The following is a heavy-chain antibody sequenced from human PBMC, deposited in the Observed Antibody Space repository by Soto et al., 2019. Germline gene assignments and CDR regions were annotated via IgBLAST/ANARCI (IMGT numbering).Heavy chain of an antibody. D-gene: IGHD3-3*01. V-gene: IGHV3-7*01. J-gene: IGHJ4*02. CDR1: GFIFGNYW. CDR3: ARDFRFSEDF. Sequence: EVQLVESGGGLVQPGGSLRLSCAASGFIFGNYWMTGIRQAPGKGLEWVGNIKQDGSEKYFADSVKGRFSISRDNAENSLYLQMHSLRAEDTAVYYCARDFRFSEDFWGQGTLVTVSS. CDR2: IKQDGSEK.